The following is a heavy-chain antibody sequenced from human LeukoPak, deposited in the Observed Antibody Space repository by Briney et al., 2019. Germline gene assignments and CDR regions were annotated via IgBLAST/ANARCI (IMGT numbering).Heavy chain of an antibody. J-gene: IGHJ4*02. Sequence: GGSLRLSCAASGFTFSDYYMSWIRQAPGKGLEWVSYISSSGSTIYYADSVKGRFTISRDNAKNSLYLQMNSLRAEDTAVYYCAKDRRYYDSSGYYSYYFDYWGQGTLVTVSS. CDR2: ISSSGSTI. CDR1: GFTFSDYY. D-gene: IGHD3-22*01. V-gene: IGHV3-11*01. CDR3: AKDRRYYDSSGYYSYYFDY.